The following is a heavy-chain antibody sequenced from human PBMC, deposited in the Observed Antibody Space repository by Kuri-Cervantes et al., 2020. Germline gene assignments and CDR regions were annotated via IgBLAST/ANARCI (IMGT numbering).Heavy chain of an antibody. V-gene: IGHV4-34*01. J-gene: IGHJ5*02. D-gene: IGHD4-23*01. Sequence: ESLKISCAVYGESFSGYYWSWIRQAPGKGLEWIGEINHSGSTNYKSSLKSRVTISVDTSKNQFSLKLSSVTAADTAVYYCARGGKDWFDPWGQGTLVTVSS. CDR3: ARGGKDWFDP. CDR2: INHSGST. CDR1: GESFSGYY.